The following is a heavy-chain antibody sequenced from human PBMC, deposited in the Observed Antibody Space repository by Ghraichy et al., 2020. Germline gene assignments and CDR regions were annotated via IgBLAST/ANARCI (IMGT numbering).Heavy chain of an antibody. V-gene: IGHV3-23*01. CDR1: GFNFSSYA. CDR3: AKGKGSGWYYDDC. CDR2: ISASGGTT. J-gene: IGHJ4*02. D-gene: IGHD6-19*01. Sequence: GGSLRLSCAASGFNFSSYAMSWVRQAPGKGLEWVSAISASGGTTYYADSVKGRFTISRDNSKNTLHLQVNSLRAEDTAVYYCAKGKGSGWYYDDCWGQGTLVTVSS.